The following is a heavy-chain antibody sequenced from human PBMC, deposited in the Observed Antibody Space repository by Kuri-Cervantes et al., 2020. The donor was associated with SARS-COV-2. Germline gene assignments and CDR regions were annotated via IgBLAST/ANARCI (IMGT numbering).Heavy chain of an antibody. J-gene: IGHJ4*02. D-gene: IGHD3-22*01. CDR3: TTSPRYYYDSSGQSRSLDY. V-gene: IGHV3-15*01. Sequence: GGSLRLSCAASGFTFSNAWMSWVRQAPGKGLGWVGRIKSKTDGGTTDYAAPVKGRFTISRDDSKNTLYLQMNSLKTEDTAVYYCTTSPRYYYDSSGQSRSLDYWGQGTLVTVSS. CDR1: GFTFSNAW. CDR2: IKSKTDGGTT.